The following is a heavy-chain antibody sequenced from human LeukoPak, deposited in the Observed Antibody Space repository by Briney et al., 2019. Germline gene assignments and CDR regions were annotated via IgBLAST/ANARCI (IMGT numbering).Heavy chain of an antibody. CDR3: AGGYDSSGYSLD. CDR1: GYTFTSYD. D-gene: IGHD3-22*01. V-gene: IGHV1-8*01. Sequence: ASVKVSCKASGYTFTSYDINWVRQATGQGLEWMGWMNPNSGNTGYAQKFQGRVTMTRNTSISTAYMELSSLRAEDTAVYYGAGGYDSSGYSLDWGQGTLVTVSS. CDR2: MNPNSGNT. J-gene: IGHJ4*02.